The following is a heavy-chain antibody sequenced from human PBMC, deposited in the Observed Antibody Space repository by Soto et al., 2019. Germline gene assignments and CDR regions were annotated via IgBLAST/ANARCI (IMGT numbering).Heavy chain of an antibody. J-gene: IGHJ6*03. D-gene: IGHD3-9*01. CDR2: INPNSAGT. Sequence: ALLKGSCKAVGYAITGHYIHCRRHAHGQGLEWMGWINPNSAGTNYAQSFQGRVSMTRDASITTAYMELSSLRSEDTAVYYCALTYYDILTALGDYYYYMDVWGKGTTVTVSS. CDR3: ALTYYDILTALGDYYYYMDV. V-gene: IGHV1-2*02. CDR1: GYAITGHY.